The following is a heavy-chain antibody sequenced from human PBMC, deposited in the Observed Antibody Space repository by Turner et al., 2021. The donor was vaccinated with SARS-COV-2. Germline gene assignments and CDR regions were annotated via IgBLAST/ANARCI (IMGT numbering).Heavy chain of an antibody. D-gene: IGHD3-22*01. CDR1: GFTFSTYD. CDR3: AREDYYDSSGSLDY. J-gene: IGHJ4*02. Sequence: QVQLVESGGGVVQPGRSLRLSCAASGFTFSTYDMHLVRLAPGKGLEWVAVIAYDGRNKYYADSVKGRFTNSRDNSQNTLYLQMNSLRAEDTAVYYCAREDYYDSSGSLDYWGQGTLVTVSS. CDR2: IAYDGRNK. V-gene: IGHV3-30-3*01.